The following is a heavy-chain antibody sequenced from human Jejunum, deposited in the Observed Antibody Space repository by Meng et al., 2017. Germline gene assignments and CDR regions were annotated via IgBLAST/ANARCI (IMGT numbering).Heavy chain of an antibody. J-gene: IGHJ6*02. CDR1: GFTVSDNY. CDR2: IYSGGRT. Sequence: GESLKISCAASGFTVSDNYISWVRQAPGKGLEWVSIIYSGGRTHYADSVKGRFTISRDNSKNTLYLQMDSLTTADTAVYYCARVNQDYYGIDGWGQGTMVTVSS. CDR3: ARVNQDYYGIDG. V-gene: IGHV3-53*05. D-gene: IGHD2-21*01.